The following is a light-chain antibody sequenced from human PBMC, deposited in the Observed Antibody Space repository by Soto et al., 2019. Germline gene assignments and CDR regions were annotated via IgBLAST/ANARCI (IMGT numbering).Light chain of an antibody. CDR1: LTIRNF. J-gene: IGKJ2*01. CDR3: QQSYIDDT. V-gene: IGKV1-39*01. CDR2: GAS. Sequence: DIQMTQSPSSLSASVGDRVTITCRTSLTIRNFLNWYQQKPGKVPHLLIYGASTLQSGVPSRFSGSGSGTSFNLTIRSLQPEDSATYYCQQSYIDDTFGQGSKLEI.